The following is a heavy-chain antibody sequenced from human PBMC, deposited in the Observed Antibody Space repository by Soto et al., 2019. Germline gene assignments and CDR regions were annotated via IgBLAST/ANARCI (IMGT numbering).Heavy chain of an antibody. CDR1: GGTFRNYA. CDR3: ARRYSSGWYGVSGGLWFDP. CDR2: IIPIFGTA. D-gene: IGHD6-19*01. J-gene: IGHJ5*02. Sequence: GASVKVSCKASGGTFRNYAISWVRQAPGQGLEWMGGIIPIFGTANYAQKFQGRVTITADESTSTAYMELSSLRSEDTAVYYCARRYSSGWYGVSGGLWFDPWGQGTLVTVSS. V-gene: IGHV1-69*13.